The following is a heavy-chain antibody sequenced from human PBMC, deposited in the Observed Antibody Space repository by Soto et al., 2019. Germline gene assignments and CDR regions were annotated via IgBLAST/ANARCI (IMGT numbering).Heavy chain of an antibody. Sequence: WGSLRLSCAASGFTCSSYAMSWVRQAPGKGLEWVSAISGSGGSTYYADSVKGRFTISRDNSKNTLYLQMNSLRAEDTAVYYCASYSIAAAGTSWFDPWGQGTLVTVSS. CDR1: GFTCSSYA. J-gene: IGHJ5*02. V-gene: IGHV3-23*01. D-gene: IGHD6-13*01. CDR3: ASYSIAAAGTSWFDP. CDR2: ISGSGGST.